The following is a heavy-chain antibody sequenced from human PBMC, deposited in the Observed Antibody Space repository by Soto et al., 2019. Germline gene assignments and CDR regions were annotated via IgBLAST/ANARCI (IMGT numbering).Heavy chain of an antibody. J-gene: IGHJ4*02. V-gene: IGHV5-51*01. D-gene: IGHD3-9*01. CDR1: GYSFMNYW. CDR3: ATASDWAFDY. Sequence: GESLKISCEASGYSFMNYWIGWVRQKPGKGLEWMGIIYPDDSDTRYGPSFQGQVTISVDESINTAYLQWSSLKASDTAIYYCATASDWAFDYWGQGTLVTVSS. CDR2: IYPDDSDT.